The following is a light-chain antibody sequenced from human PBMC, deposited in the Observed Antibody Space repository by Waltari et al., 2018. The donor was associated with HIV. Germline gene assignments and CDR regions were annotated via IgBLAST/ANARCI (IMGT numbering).Light chain of an antibody. CDR3: QVWHYSVV. CDR1: NTGTNA. Sequence: SPELTRPLTASVALGHTVRLSCGWSNTGTNAVHWYQQKPGQAPSLFIFNDKKRPTWVPERLSGSKSRNTATLTISGVQAGDAAVYYCQVWHYSVVFGGGTNLTVL. V-gene: IGLV3-9*01. J-gene: IGLJ2*01. CDR2: NDK.